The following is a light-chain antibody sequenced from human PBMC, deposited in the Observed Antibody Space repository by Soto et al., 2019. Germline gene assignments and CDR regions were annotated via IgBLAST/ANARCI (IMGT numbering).Light chain of an antibody. CDR2: AAS. Sequence: DIQMTQSPSSRSASVGDRVTITGRVSQGISNYLAWYQQKPGKVPELLIYAASTLQSGVPSRFSGSGSGTDFSLTISSLQPEDVATYYCHKYNHAPTFGGGTKVEIK. V-gene: IGKV1-27*01. CDR1: QGISNY. J-gene: IGKJ4*01. CDR3: HKYNHAPT.